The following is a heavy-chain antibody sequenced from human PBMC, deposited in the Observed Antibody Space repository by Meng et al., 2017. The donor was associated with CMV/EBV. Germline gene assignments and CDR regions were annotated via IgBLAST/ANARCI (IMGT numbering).Heavy chain of an antibody. D-gene: IGHD3-3*01. V-gene: IGHV3-21*01. J-gene: IGHJ5*02. CDR3: ARDGYYDFWSGYYAKNWFDP. CDR1: SYS. CDR2: ISSSSSYI. Sequence: SYSMNWVRQAPGKGLEWVSSISSSSSYIYYADSVKGRFTISRDSAKNSLYLQMNSLRAEDTAVYYCARDGYYDFWSGYYAKNWFDPWGQGTLVTVSS.